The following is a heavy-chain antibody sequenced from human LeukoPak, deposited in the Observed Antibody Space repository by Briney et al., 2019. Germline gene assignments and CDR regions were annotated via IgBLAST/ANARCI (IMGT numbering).Heavy chain of an antibody. V-gene: IGHV3-11*01. CDR2: ISNTGSSI. CDR1: RFSFNDYS. CDR3: AKSSGYSGYDLLR. Sequence: GGSLRLSCAASRFSFNDYSMTWIRQAPGKGLEWVSSISNTGSSINYADSVKGRFNISRDNAKKSLYLQMNSLRAEDTALYYCAKSSGYSGYDLLRWGQGTLVTVSS. J-gene: IGHJ4*02. D-gene: IGHD5-12*01.